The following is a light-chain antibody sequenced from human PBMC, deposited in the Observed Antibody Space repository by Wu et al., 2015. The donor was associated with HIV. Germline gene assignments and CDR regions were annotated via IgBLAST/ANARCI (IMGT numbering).Light chain of an antibody. Sequence: AIQMTQSPSSLSASTGDRVTITCRASQGISSYLAWYQQKPGKAPRVLIYDASTLQTGVSSRFSGTGSGAEFTLSISGLQREDFAIYYCQQLNSFPLTFGHGTRLEIK. CDR3: QQLNSFPLT. J-gene: IGKJ5*01. V-gene: IGKV1-8*01. CDR2: DAS. CDR1: QGISSY.